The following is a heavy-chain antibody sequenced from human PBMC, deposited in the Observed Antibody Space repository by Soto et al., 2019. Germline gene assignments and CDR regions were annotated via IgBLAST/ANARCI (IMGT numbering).Heavy chain of an antibody. J-gene: IGHJ4*02. CDR2: VNPHSGNT. V-gene: IGHV1-8*01. CDR3: ARAHWNGDYFDY. CDR1: GYTFTNHD. Sequence: QVQLVQSGAEVKKPGASVKVSCKASGYTFTNHDIYWVRQATGQGLEWMGWVNPHSGNTDYAQKFQGRVTLTRNTSIPTAYMELSSLKSDDTAVYYCARAHWNGDYFDYWGQGSLVTVSS. D-gene: IGHD1-1*01.